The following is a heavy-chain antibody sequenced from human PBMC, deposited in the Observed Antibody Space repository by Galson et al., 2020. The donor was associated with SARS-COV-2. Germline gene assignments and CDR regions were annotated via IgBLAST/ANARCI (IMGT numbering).Heavy chain of an antibody. J-gene: IGHJ5*02. CDR1: GFTFSIFA. CDR3: AKGGGYDWFDP. D-gene: IGHD5-12*01. Sequence: GESLKISCAASGFTFSIFAMSWVRQAPGKGLEWVSTISGSGDNKYYADSVKGRFTISRDHSKNTLYLQMNSLRAEDTAVYYCAKGGGYDWFDPWGQGTLVTVSS. V-gene: IGHV3-23*01. CDR2: ISGSGDNK.